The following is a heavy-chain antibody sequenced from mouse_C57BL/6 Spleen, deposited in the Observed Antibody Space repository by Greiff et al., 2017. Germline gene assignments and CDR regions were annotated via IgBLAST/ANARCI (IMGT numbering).Heavy chain of an antibody. CDR3: AREDYYGPFAY. D-gene: IGHD1-2*01. CDR2: IWSDGST. V-gene: IGHV2-6*03. J-gene: IGHJ3*01. CDR1: GFSLTSYG. Sequence: VKLMESGPGLVAPSQSLSITCTVSGFSLTSYGVHWVRQPPGKGLVWLVVIWSDGSTTYNSALKSRLSISKDNSKSHVFLKMNSLQTDDTAMYYCAREDYYGPFAYWGQGTLVTVSA.